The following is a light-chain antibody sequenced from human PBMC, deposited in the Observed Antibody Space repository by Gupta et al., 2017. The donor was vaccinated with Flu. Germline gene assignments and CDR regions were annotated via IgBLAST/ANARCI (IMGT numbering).Light chain of an antibody. V-gene: IGKV1-39*01. J-gene: IGKJ3*01. CDR3: QQSYSTPLLT. Sequence: SSLSASVGDRVTITCRASQSISNYLHWYQQKPGEAPKLLVYRASSWQSGVPSRFSGSGYGTDFTLTISSLQQEDCATYSCQQSYSTPLLTFGHGTKVDIK. CDR1: QSISNY. CDR2: RAS.